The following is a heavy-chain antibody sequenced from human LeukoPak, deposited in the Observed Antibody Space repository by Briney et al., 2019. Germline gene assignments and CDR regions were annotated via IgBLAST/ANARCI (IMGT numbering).Heavy chain of an antibody. CDR3: ARQFRITMVRGVIWYYYMDV. J-gene: IGHJ6*03. D-gene: IGHD3-10*01. V-gene: IGHV4-34*01. Sequence: SETLSLTCTVSGGSISSYYWSWIRQPPGKGLEWIGEINHSGSTNYNPSLKSRVTISVDTSKNQFSLKLSSVTAADTAVYYCARQFRITMVRGVIWYYYMDVWGKGTTVTISS. CDR2: INHSGST. CDR1: GGSISSYY.